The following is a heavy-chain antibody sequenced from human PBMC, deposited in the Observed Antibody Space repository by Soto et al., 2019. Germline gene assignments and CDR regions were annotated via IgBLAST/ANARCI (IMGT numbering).Heavy chain of an antibody. CDR2: ISSSSRTI. D-gene: IGHD6-13*01. J-gene: IGHJ5*02. V-gene: IGHV3-48*01. CDR1: GFTFSSYS. Sequence: EVQLVESGGGLVQPGGSLRLSCAASGFTFSSYSMNWVRQAPGKGLEWVSYISSSSRTIYYADSVKGRFTISRDNAKNSLYLPMNSLRAEATAVYYCARHTERIAQIGWFDPWGQGTLVTVSS. CDR3: ARHTERIAQIGWFDP.